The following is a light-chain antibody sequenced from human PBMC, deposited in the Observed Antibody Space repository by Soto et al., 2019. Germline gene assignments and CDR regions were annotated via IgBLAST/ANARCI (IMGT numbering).Light chain of an antibody. CDR3: AAWDDSLYGHV. J-gene: IGLJ1*01. CDR2: TTN. V-gene: IGLV1-44*01. Sequence: QSVLTQPHSASGTPGQRVTISCSGSSSNIGTSSVHWFQQLPGTAPKLLISTTNQRPSGVPERFSGSKSGTSASLPISGLQSDDEADDYCAAWDDSLYGHVFGTGTKVTVL. CDR1: SSNIGTSS.